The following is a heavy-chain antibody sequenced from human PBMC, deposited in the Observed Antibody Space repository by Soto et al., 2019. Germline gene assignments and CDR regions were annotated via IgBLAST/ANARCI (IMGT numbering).Heavy chain of an antibody. V-gene: IGHV3-48*01. Sequence: SLRLSCAASGFTFSSYSMNWVRQAPGKGLEWVSYISSSSSTTFYADSVKGRFTISRDDSKNTLFLQMNSLRVEDTAMYYCVRENYYYGMDVWGQGTAVTVSS. CDR1: GFTFSSYS. CDR2: ISSSSSTT. CDR3: VRENYYYGMDV. J-gene: IGHJ6*02.